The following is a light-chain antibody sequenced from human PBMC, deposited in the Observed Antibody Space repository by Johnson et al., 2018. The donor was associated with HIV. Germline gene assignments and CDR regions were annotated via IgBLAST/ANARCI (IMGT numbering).Light chain of an antibody. V-gene: IGLV1-51*02. CDR1: SSNIGNNY. CDR3: GTWDNSLSTGGV. J-gene: IGLJ1*01. Sequence: HSVLTQPPSVSAAPGQKVTISCSGSSSNIGNNYISWYQQFPGTAPKLLIYENNRRPSGIPDRFSGSKSGTSATLDITGLQTGDAADYYCGTWDNSLSTGGVFGTGTKVTVL. CDR2: ENN.